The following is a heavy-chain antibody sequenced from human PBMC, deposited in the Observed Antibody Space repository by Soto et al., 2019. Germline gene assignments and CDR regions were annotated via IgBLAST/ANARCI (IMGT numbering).Heavy chain of an antibody. CDR3: AHTRVKMATNPFDY. CDR1: GFSLSTSGVG. CDR2: IYWNDDK. J-gene: IGHJ4*02. D-gene: IGHD5-12*01. V-gene: IGHV2-5*01. Sequence: QITLKESGPTLVKPTQTLTLTCTFSGFSLSTSGVGVGWIRQPPGKALEWLALIYWNDDKRYSPSLKSMLTITKDTSKNQVVLTMTNMDPVDTATYYCAHTRVKMATNPFDYWGQGTLVTVSS.